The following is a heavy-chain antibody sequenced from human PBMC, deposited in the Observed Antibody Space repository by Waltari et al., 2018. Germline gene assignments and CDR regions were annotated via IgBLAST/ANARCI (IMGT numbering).Heavy chain of an antibody. CDR3: ARGQGSTGYYYYYYGMDV. J-gene: IGHJ6*02. Sequence: QVQLQQWGAGLFKPSETLSLTCAVYGGSFSGYYWSWIRQPPGKGLEWIGEINHSGSTNYNPSLKSRVTISVDTSKNQFSLKLSSVTAADTAVYYCARGQGSTGYYYYYYGMDVWGQGTTVTVSS. D-gene: IGHD1-1*01. CDR2: INHSGST. CDR1: GGSFSGYY. V-gene: IGHV4-34*01.